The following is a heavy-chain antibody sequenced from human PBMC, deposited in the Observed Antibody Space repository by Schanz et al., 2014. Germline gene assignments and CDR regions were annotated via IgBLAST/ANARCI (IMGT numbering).Heavy chain of an antibody. J-gene: IGHJ4*02. Sequence: QIQLVESGGGVVQPGTSLRLSCTISGFSFSRYGMHWVRQAPGKGLEWVAVISSDETVTYYVDSVKGRFTISRDNSKNTLYLQMSSLKTEDTAVYYCAKIGYGGLLNYYIDHWGPGTLVTVSS. CDR1: GFSFSRYG. V-gene: IGHV3-30*18. CDR3: AKIGYGGLLNYYIDH. CDR2: ISSDETVT. D-gene: IGHD3-16*01.